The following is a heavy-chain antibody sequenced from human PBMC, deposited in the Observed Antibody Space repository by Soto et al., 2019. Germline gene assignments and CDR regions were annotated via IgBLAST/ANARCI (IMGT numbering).Heavy chain of an antibody. V-gene: IGHV1-58*01. J-gene: IGHJ1*01. D-gene: IGHD3-22*01. Sequence: ASVKVSCKASGFTFTSSAVQWVRQARGQRLEWIGWIVVGSGNTNYAQKFQERFTITRDMSTSTAYMELSGLRAEDTAVYYCAKHRPTYYDSSGYYRGPPPEYFQHWGQGTLVTVSS. CDR2: IVVGSGNT. CDR3: AKHRPTYYDSSGYYRGPPPEYFQH. CDR1: GFTFTSSA.